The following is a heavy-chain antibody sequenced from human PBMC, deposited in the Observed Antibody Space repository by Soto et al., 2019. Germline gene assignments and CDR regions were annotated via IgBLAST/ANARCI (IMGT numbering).Heavy chain of an antibody. CDR1: GGYISSYY. J-gene: IGHJ3*02. CDR2: INHSGST. CDR3: ARGAYYDSSGHNGAYAFDT. Sequence: SETLSLTCTVSGGYISSYYWSWIRQPPGKGLEWIKDINHSGSTNYNPSLKSRVTISVDTSKNQFSLKLSSVTAADTAVYYCARGAYYDSSGHNGAYAFDTWGQGTMVTVSS. V-gene: IGHV4-59*12. D-gene: IGHD3-22*01.